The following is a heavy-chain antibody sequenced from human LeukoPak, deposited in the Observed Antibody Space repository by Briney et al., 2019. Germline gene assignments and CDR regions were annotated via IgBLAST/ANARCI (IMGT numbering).Heavy chain of an antibody. J-gene: IGHJ5*02. CDR2: INHSGST. D-gene: IGHD2-2*01. CDR3: ARGRYCSSTSCYYNWFDP. CDR1: GGSFGGYY. V-gene: IGHV4-34*01. Sequence: PSETLSLTCAVYGGSFGGYYWSWIRQPPGKGLEWVGEINHSGSTNYNPSLKSRVTISVDTSKNQFSLKLSSVTAADTAVYYCARGRYCSSTSCYYNWFDPWGQGTLVTVSS.